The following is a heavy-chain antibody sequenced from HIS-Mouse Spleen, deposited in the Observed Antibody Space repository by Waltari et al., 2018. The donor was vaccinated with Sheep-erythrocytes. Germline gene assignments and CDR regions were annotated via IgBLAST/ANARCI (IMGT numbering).Heavy chain of an antibody. CDR2: ISYDGSNK. D-gene: IGHD6-13*01. V-gene: IGHV3-30-3*01. CDR3: AREYSSFDY. Sequence: QVQLVESGGGVVQPGRSLRLSCAASGFTFSSYAMHWVRQAPGKGLEWVEVISYDGSNKYYADSVKGRFTISRDNSKNTLYLQMNSLRAEDTAVYYCAREYSSFDYWGQGTLVTVSS. J-gene: IGHJ4*02. CDR1: GFTFSSYA.